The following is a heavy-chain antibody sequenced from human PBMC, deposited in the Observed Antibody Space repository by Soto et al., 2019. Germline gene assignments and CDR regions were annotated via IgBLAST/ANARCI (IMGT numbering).Heavy chain of an antibody. CDR1: GHLFNNHW. Sequence: PVESLKISCKGPGHLFNNHWIGWVRQTPGKGLEWMGLIFTRDSETKTSPSFQGHVSFSVDNSINTVYLQWTSLKTTDTGIYFCARGYFDSGHGYDLWGQGTLVTVSS. V-gene: IGHV5-51*01. J-gene: IGHJ5*02. CDR3: ARGYFDSGHGYDL. CDR2: IFTRDSET. D-gene: IGHD3-10*01.